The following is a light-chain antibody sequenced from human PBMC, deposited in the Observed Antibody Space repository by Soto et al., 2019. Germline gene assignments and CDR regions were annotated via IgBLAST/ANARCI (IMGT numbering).Light chain of an antibody. V-gene: IGKV3-11*01. CDR2: DAS. CDR3: QQRGNWPLT. CDR1: QSVSSY. J-gene: IGKJ1*01. Sequence: EIVLTQSPATLSLSPGERATLSCRASQSVSSYLAWYQQKPGQTPRLLISDASNRATGIPARFSGSGSGTDFTLTISSLETEDFAVYYCQQRGNWPLTFGQGTKVEIK.